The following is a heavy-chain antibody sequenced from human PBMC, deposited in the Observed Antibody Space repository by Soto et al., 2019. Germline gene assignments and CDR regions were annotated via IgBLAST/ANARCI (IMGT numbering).Heavy chain of an antibody. Sequence: WWSLRLSCAASGFTFSRYAMSWCRQAPGKGLEWVSTVTGGGHTTYNADSVNGRFTISRDNSKNTLYLQMNNLRAEDTAIYYCASSSGDLDVYGMDIWGPGTTVTVSS. V-gene: IGHV3-23*01. CDR2: VTGGGHTT. D-gene: IGHD3-10*01. CDR1: GFTFSRYA. CDR3: ASSSGDLDVYGMDI. J-gene: IGHJ6*02.